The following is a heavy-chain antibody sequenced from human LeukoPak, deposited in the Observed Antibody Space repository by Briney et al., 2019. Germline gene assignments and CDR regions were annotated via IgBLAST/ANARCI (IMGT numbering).Heavy chain of an antibody. CDR3: ARDPNSAL. D-gene: IGHD2-21*01. CDR2: LYTSGST. CDR1: GGSISNYY. V-gene: IGHV4-4*07. J-gene: IGHJ4*02. Sequence: SETLSLTCRVSGGSISNYYWSWIRQPAGKGLEWIGRLYTSGSTNYNYNPSLKSRVTMSVDTSKNHFSLNLTSVTAADTAVYYCARDPNSALWGQGTLVTVSS.